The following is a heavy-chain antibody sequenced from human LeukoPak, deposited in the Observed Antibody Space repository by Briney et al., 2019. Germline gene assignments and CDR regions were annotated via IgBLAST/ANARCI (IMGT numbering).Heavy chain of an antibody. D-gene: IGHD6-19*01. CDR1: GFTFSKYW. CDR2: INTDGTVT. CDR3: ATKQWLAPPPDS. J-gene: IGHJ4*02. V-gene: IGHV3-74*01. Sequence: PGGSLRLSCAASGFTFSKYWMLWVCQAPGKGQESVSRINTDGTVTTYADSVKGRFTVSRDNADNTMFLQMNSVRDEDTAVYYCATKQWLAPPPDSWGQGTPVTVSS.